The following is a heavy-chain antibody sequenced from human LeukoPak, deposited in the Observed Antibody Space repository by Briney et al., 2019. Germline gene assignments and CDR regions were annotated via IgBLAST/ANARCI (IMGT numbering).Heavy chain of an antibody. Sequence: PGGSLRLSCAASGFTFSSYEMNWVRQAPGKGLEWVSYISSSSTTIYYADSVKGRFTISRDMSKNTLYLQMNSLTLEDTAIYYCTKEKVAYYTDRWSGLFDTWGQGTLVSVSS. J-gene: IGHJ5*02. CDR2: ISSSSTTI. CDR3: TKEKVAYYTDRWSGLFDT. V-gene: IGHV3-48*03. D-gene: IGHD1-26*01. CDR1: GFTFSSYE.